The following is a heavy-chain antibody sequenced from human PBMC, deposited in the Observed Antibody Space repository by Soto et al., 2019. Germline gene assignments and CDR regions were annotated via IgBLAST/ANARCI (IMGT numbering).Heavy chain of an antibody. V-gene: IGHV4-30-2*01. CDR3: ARGMTTVTTFDY. CDR1: GGSISSGGYS. J-gene: IGHJ4*02. CDR2: IYHSGST. D-gene: IGHD4-17*01. Sequence: QLQLQESGSGLVKPSQTLSLTCAVSGGSISSGGYSCNWIRQPPGKGLEWIGYIYHSGSTYYNPSLTSRVTISVDRSKNQFSRKLSSVTAADTAVYYCARGMTTVTTFDYWGQGTLVTVSS.